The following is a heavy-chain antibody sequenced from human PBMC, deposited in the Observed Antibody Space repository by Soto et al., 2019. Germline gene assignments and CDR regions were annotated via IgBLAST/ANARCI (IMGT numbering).Heavy chain of an antibody. V-gene: IGHV1-8*01. CDR3: ARGRRVYDYIWGSYPTHDAFDI. J-gene: IGHJ3*02. D-gene: IGHD3-16*01. Sequence: ASVKVSCTASGYTFTSYDINWVRQATGQGLEWMGWMNPNSGNTGYAQKFQGRVTMTRNTSISTAYMELSSLRSEDTAAYYCARGRRVYDYIWGSYPTHDAFDIWGQGTMVTVSS. CDR1: GYTFTSYD. CDR2: MNPNSGNT.